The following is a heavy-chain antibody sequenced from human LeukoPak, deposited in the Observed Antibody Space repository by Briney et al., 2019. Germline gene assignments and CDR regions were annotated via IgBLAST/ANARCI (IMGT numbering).Heavy chain of an antibody. J-gene: IGHJ4*02. Sequence: GGSLRLSCAASGFTFSTYVMSWVRQAPGKGLVWVSSVGGDGRNTYYADSVKGRFTISRDNSKNTLYLQMNSLRAEDTAVYYCADSSGWYGEIDYWGQGTLVTVSS. D-gene: IGHD6-19*01. CDR2: VGGDGRNT. CDR3: ADSSGWYGEIDY. CDR1: GFTFSTYV. V-gene: IGHV3-23*01.